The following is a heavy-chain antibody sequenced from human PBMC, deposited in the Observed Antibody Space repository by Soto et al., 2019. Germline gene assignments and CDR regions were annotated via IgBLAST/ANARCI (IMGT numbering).Heavy chain of an antibody. V-gene: IGHV3-48*01. CDR2: ISSSSSTI. D-gene: IGHD2-15*01. Sequence: GGSLRLSCAGSGVTFSSDSMNWVRQAPGKGLEWVSYISSSSSTIYYADSVKGRFTISRDNAKNSLYLQMNSLRAEDTAVYYCARDTVVVVAATAYNDAFDIWGQGTMVTVSS. J-gene: IGHJ3*02. CDR3: ARDTVVVVAATAYNDAFDI. CDR1: GVTFSSDS.